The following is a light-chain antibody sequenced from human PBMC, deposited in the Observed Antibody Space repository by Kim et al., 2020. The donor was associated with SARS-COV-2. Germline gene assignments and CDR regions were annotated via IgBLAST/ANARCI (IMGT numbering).Light chain of an antibody. Sequence: ILLTQSPAILSFSSGERATLSCRASQRVSSYLAWYQQKPGQAPRLLIYDASNRATGIPDRFSGSGSGTDFTLTISSLEPEDFAVYYCQQHSSWPRTFGQGTKVDIK. CDR2: DAS. V-gene: IGKV3-11*01. CDR1: QRVSSY. CDR3: QQHSSWPRT. J-gene: IGKJ1*01.